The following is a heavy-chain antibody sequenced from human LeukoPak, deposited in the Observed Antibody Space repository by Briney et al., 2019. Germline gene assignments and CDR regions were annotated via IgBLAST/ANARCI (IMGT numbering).Heavy chain of an antibody. Sequence: SETLSLTCAVYGGSFSGYYWSWLRQPPGKGLEWIGEINHSGSTNYNPSLKSRVTISVDTSKNQFTLKLSSVTAADTAVYYCASGRGYYGSGSYYNDWGQGTLVTVSS. J-gene: IGHJ4*02. V-gene: IGHV4-34*01. CDR1: GGSFSGYY. CDR3: ASGRGYYGSGSYYND. D-gene: IGHD3-10*01. CDR2: INHSGST.